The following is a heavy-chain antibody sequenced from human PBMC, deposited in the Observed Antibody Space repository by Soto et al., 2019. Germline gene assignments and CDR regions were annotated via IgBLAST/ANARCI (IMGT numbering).Heavy chain of an antibody. CDR2: INHSGST. J-gene: IGHJ4*02. V-gene: IGHV4-34*01. D-gene: IGHD6-19*01. CDR1: GGSFSGYY. Sequence: QVQLQQWGAGLLKPSETLSLTCAVYGGSFSGYYWSWIRQPPGKGLEWIGEINHSGSTNYNPSLKSRVTISVDTSKNQFSLKLSSVTAADTAVYYCARRGQCASSGWLLFDYWGQGTLVTVSS. CDR3: ARRGQCASSGWLLFDY.